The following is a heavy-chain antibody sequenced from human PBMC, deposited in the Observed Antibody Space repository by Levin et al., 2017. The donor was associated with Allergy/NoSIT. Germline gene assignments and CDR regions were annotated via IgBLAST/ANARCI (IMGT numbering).Heavy chain of an antibody. V-gene: IGHV3-23*01. CDR3: AKDSHSSSSSCYGLDY. J-gene: IGHJ4*02. CDR2: ISGSGGST. D-gene: IGHD2-2*01. CDR1: GFSFSSYA. Sequence: HPGGSLRLSCAASGFSFSSYAMTWVRQAPGKGPEWVSAISGSGGSTYYADSVKGRFTISRDNSKNTLYLQMNSLRAEDTAVYYCAKDSHSSSSSCYGLDYWGQGTLVTVSS.